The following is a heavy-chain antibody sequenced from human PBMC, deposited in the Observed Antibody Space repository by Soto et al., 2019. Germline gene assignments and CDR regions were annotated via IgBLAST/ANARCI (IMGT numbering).Heavy chain of an antibody. J-gene: IGHJ5*02. V-gene: IGHV1-3*01. D-gene: IGHD3-22*01. CDR1: GYTFVDYA. CDR3: TREAVVAENWFDP. CDR2: MNPKTGNI. Sequence: QVRLVHSGAEVKRPGASVKVSYRASGYTFVDYALHWVRQAPGQGLEWVGWMNPKTGNIKSSHKFEDRVSITRDTATSTAYMELSGLRSEDTAVYFCTREAVVAENWFDPWGQGTLVTVSS.